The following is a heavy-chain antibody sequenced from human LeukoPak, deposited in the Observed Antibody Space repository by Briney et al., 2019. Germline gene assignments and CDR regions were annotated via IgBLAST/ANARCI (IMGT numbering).Heavy chain of an antibody. D-gene: IGHD2-15*01. J-gene: IGHJ6*03. CDR2: IRYDGSNK. V-gene: IGHV3-30*02. CDR3: AKDARILSERGLYMDV. CDR1: GFTFSSYG. Sequence: GGSLRLSCAAPGFTFSSYGMHWVRQAPGKGLGWVAFIRYDGSNKYYADSVKGRFTISRDNSKNTPYLQMNSLRAEDTAVYYCAKDARILSERGLYMDVWGKGTTVTVSS.